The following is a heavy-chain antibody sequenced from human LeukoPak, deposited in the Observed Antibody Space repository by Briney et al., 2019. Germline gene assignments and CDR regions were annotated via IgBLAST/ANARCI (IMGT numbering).Heavy chain of an antibody. Sequence: SVNVSCKASGGTFSSYAISWVRQAPGQGLEWMGGIIPIFGTANYAQKFQGRVTITADESTSTAYMELSSLRSEDTAVYYCARVLRNYYDSSGYHDYWGQGTLVTVSS. CDR2: IIPIFGTA. J-gene: IGHJ4*02. CDR1: GGTFSSYA. CDR3: ARVLRNYYDSSGYHDY. V-gene: IGHV1-69*01. D-gene: IGHD3-22*01.